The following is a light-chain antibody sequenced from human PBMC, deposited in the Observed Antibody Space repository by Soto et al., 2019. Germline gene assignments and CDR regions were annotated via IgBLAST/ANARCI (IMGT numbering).Light chain of an antibody. CDR1: QTVSGSY. Sequence: PGDRVTLSCRASQTVSGSYLAWYQQKPGQAPRILVYGASSRATGIPDRFSGSGSGTVFTLTINRLEPEDFAVYYCQQYGESPLLTFGGGTKVEIK. V-gene: IGKV3-20*01. CDR2: GAS. CDR3: QQYGESPLLT. J-gene: IGKJ4*01.